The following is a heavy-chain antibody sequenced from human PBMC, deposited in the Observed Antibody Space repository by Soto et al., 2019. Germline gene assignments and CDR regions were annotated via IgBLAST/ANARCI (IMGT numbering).Heavy chain of an antibody. CDR2: ISSSGSTI. CDR3: ARAAMTTVKLGTDDAFDI. D-gene: IGHD4-17*01. Sequence: QVQLVESGGGLVKPGGSLRLSCAASGFTFSDYYMSWIRQAPGKGLEWVSYISSSGSTIYYADSVKGRFTISRDNAKNSLYLQMNSRRAEDTAVYYCARAAMTTVKLGTDDAFDIWGQWTMVTVSS. J-gene: IGHJ3*02. CDR1: GFTFSDYY. V-gene: IGHV3-11*01.